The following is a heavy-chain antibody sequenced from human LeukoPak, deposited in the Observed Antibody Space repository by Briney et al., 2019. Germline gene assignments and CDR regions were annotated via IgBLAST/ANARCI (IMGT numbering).Heavy chain of an antibody. V-gene: IGHV1-2*02. CDR1: GYTFTVYY. D-gene: IGHD1-26*01. CDR3: ARDRRIRGSYYAYFDY. CDR2: INPNSGGT. J-gene: IGHJ4*02. Sequence: ASVTVSCKASGYTFTVYYMHWVRQAPGQGLEWMGWINPNSGGTNYAQKFQGRVTMTRDTSISTAYMELSRLRSDDTAVYYCARDRRIRGSYYAYFDYWGQGTLVTVSS.